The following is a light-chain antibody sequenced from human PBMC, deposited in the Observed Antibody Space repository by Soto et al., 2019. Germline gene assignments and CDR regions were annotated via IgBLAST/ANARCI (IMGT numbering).Light chain of an antibody. CDR1: QSVGSRW. J-gene: IGKJ1*01. CDR3: EHYYSSRS. V-gene: IGKV3-20*01. Sequence: EIVLTQSPGTVSLSPGERATLSCRASQSVGSRWLAWYQQKPGQAPRVLIYGGSNRATGIPDRFSGSGSGTDFTLTISRLEPEDFALYYCEHYYSSRSLGQGTKVEMK. CDR2: GGS.